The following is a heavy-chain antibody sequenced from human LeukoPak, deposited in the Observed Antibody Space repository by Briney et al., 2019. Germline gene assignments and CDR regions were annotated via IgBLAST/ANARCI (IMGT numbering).Heavy chain of an antibody. CDR1: GFTFSSYG. V-gene: IGHV3-30*02. D-gene: IGHD1-26*01. Sequence: PGGSLRLSCAASGFTFSSYGMHWVRQAPGKGLEWVAFIRYDGSNKYYADSVKGRFTISRDNSKNTLYLQMNSLRAEDTAVYYCAKDRGWEPRGYYFDYWGQGTLVTVSS. CDR3: AKDRGWEPRGYYFDY. J-gene: IGHJ4*02. CDR2: IRYDGSNK.